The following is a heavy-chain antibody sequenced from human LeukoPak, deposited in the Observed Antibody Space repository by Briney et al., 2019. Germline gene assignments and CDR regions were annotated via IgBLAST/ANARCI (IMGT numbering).Heavy chain of an antibody. J-gene: IGHJ4*02. Sequence: GGSLRLSCAASGFTFSTYEMNCVRQAPGKGLEWISYISNSGRATEYAESVKGRFTVSRDNAKNSLYLQMNSLRAEDTAVYYCASRPPPHRGPFDHWGQGTLVTVSS. CDR2: ISNSGRAT. V-gene: IGHV3-48*03. CDR1: GFTFSTYE. CDR3: ASRPPPHRGPFDH.